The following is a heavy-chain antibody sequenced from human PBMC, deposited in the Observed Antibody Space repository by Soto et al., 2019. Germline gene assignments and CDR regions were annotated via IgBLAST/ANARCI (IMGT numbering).Heavy chain of an antibody. V-gene: IGHV3-23*01. CDR2: ISGSGIST. CDR3: AKDQAPYCSGGSSCENDY. J-gene: IGHJ4*02. Sequence: GSLRLSCAASGFTFNSYAMSWVRPAPGKGLEWVSAISGSGISTYYADSVKGRFTISRDNSRNTVYLQMSSLRTEDTAVYYCAKDQAPYCSGGSSCENDYWGRGTLVTISS. CDR1: GFTFNSYA. D-gene: IGHD2-15*01.